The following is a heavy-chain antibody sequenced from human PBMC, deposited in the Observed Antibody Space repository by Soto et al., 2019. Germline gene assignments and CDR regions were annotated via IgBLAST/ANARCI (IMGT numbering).Heavy chain of an antibody. Sequence: QVQLIQSGAAVKKPRSSVKVSCHTSGDAFSSYAMSWVRQGPGQGLEWMGGIIPMFGTPIYTEKFQGRVTITADETTRAVYMELRSLTSDDSAVYYCARSYSVTTSSYYGMDVWGQGTTIIVS. V-gene: IGHV1-69*01. D-gene: IGHD4-17*01. CDR2: IIPMFGTP. J-gene: IGHJ6*02. CDR1: GDAFSSYA. CDR3: ARSYSVTTSSYYGMDV.